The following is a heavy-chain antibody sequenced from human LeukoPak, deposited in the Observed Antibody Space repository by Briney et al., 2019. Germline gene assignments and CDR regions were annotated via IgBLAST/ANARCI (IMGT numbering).Heavy chain of an antibody. D-gene: IGHD1-7*01. CDR3: ARNDYTFIQLGTGTTGGVNWFDP. Sequence: ASVKVSCKASGYTFTGYYIYWVRQAPGQGLEWMGWINPNSGGTNYAQKFQGGVTMTRDTSISTAYMELSRLRSDDTAVYYCARNDYTFIQLGTGTTGGVNWFDPWGQGTLVTVSS. V-gene: IGHV1-2*02. CDR1: GYTFTGYY. CDR2: INPNSGGT. J-gene: IGHJ5*02.